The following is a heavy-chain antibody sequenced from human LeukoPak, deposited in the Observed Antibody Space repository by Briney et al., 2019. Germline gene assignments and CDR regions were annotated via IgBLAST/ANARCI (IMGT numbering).Heavy chain of an antibody. V-gene: IGHV5-51*01. D-gene: IGHD3-22*01. Sequence: GESLKISCKGSGYSFTSDWIGWVRQMPGKGLEWMGIIYPGDSDTRYSPSFQGQVTISADKSISTAYLQWSSLKASDTAMYYCARGVIDSSGYWGAFDIWGRGTMVTVSS. CDR3: ARGVIDSSGYWGAFDI. J-gene: IGHJ3*02. CDR1: GYSFTSDW. CDR2: IYPGDSDT.